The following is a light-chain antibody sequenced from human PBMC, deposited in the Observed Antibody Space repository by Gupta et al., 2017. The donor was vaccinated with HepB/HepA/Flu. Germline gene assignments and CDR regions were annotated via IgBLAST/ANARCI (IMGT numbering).Light chain of an antibody. CDR3: QAWDSSVV. CDR2: QDS. CDR1: KLGDKY. V-gene: IGLV3-1*01. Sequence: SYELTQPPSVSVSPGQTASITCSGDKLGDKYACWYQQKPGQSPVLVIYQDSKRPSGIPERFSGSNSGNTATLTISWTQAMDEADYYCQAWDSSVVFGGVTKLTVL. J-gene: IGLJ2*01.